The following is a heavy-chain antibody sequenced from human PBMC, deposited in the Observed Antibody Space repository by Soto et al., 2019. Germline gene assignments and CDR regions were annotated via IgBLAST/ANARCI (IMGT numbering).Heavy chain of an antibody. Sequence: GGSLRLSCAASGFTFSSYGMHWVRQAPGKGLEWVAVISYDGSNKYYADSVKGRFTISRDNSKNTLYLQMNSLRAEDTAVYYCAKEDGSGWFYFEYWGQGTLVTVSS. CDR3: AKEDGSGWFYFEY. V-gene: IGHV3-30*18. J-gene: IGHJ4*02. CDR2: ISYDGSNK. CDR1: GFTFSSYG. D-gene: IGHD6-19*01.